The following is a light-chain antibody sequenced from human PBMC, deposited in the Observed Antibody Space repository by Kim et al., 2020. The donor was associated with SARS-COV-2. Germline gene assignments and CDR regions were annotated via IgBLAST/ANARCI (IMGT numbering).Light chain of an antibody. CDR1: SLRSYY. Sequence: SSELTQYPAVSVALGQTVRITCQGDSLRSYYATWYQQKPRQAPLLVIFGRNNRPSGIPDRFSGSTSGNTASLTISGAQAEDEADFCCQSRDSGGNVVFGGGTQLTVL. CDR2: GRN. CDR3: QSRDSGGNVV. V-gene: IGLV3-19*01. J-gene: IGLJ2*01.